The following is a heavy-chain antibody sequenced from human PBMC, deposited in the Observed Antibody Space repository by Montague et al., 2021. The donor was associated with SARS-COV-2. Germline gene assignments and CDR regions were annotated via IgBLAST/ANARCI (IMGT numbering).Heavy chain of an antibody. D-gene: IGHD2-15*01. J-gene: IGHJ4*02. CDR1: GGSFSGYY. V-gene: IGHV4-34*01. CDR3: ARGLGGGSGSHFDY. CDR2: VNHSGST. Sequence: SETLSLTCAVYGGSFSGYYWSWIRQPPGKGLKWIGEVNHSGSTNYNPSLKSRVTISVDTSKKQFSLKLSSVTAADTAVYYCARGLGGGSGSHFDYWGQGTLVTVSS.